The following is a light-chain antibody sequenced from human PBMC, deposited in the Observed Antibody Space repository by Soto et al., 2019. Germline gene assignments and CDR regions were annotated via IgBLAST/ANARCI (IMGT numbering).Light chain of an antibody. CDR3: QQRSKWPPWT. CDR1: QSVSSY. CDR2: DAS. Sequence: EIVLTQSLATLSLSPGERATLSCRASQSVSSYLGWYEQKPGQAPWLLIYDASNMATGIPARFSGSGSGTDFTLTISSLEAEDFAVCYSQQRSKWPPWTFDRGTKVEIK. J-gene: IGKJ1*01. V-gene: IGKV3-11*01.